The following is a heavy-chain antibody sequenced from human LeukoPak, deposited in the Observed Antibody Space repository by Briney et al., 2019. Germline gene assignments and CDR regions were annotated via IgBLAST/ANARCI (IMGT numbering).Heavy chain of an antibody. CDR1: GFTVSSNY. V-gene: IGHV3-53*04. CDR2: IYGGSNT. D-gene: IGHD3-10*01. CDR3: ARDSGDYYGSGPFDC. Sequence: GGSLRPSCAASGFTVSSNYMSWVRQAPGKGLEWVSFIYGGSNTFYADSVKGRFTISRHNSKNTLYLQMNSLRPEDTAVYYCARDSGDYYGSGPFDCWGQGSLVIVSS. J-gene: IGHJ4*02.